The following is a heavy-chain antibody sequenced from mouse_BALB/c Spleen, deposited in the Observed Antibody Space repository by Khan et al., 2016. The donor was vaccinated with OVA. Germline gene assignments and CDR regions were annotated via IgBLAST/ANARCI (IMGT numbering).Heavy chain of an antibody. V-gene: IGHV2-9*02. CDR2: IWAGGST. CDR3: ARAFYYGAWFAY. D-gene: IGHD1-1*01. CDR1: GFSLTSYG. J-gene: IGHJ3*01. Sequence: QVQLQQSGPGLVAPSQTLSITCTVSGFSLTSYGVHWVRQPPGKGLEWLGVIWAGGSTNHNSALMSRLSISKDNSKSHVFLKMNSLQTDDTAMYYCARAFYYGAWFAYWGQGTLVTVSA.